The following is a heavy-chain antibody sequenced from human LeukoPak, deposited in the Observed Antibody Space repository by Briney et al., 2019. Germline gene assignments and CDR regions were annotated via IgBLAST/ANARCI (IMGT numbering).Heavy chain of an antibody. CDR3: GRGYYGMDV. V-gene: IGHV1-2*02. CDR2: TNPKTGDT. CDR1: GYTFTGQY. Sequence: ASVKVSCKASGYTFTGQYLYWARQTPGQGLEWMGWTNPKTGDTDSAQNFRGRVTMTRGTSITTVYMELSSLTSDDTAVYYCGRGYYGMDVWGQGTTVTVSS. J-gene: IGHJ6*02.